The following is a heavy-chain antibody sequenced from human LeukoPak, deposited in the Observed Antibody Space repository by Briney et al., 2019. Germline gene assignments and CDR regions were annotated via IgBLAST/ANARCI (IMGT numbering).Heavy chain of an antibody. Sequence: AETLSLTCTVSGGSFSDYYWTWLRQTPGKGLEWIGYIYHNGDTRYNPSLKSRVTMSVDTSKNQFSLKLNSVTPADTAVYYCARDGYGPTDYWGKGSLVTVSS. CDR1: GGSFSDYY. CDR3: ARDGYGPTDY. V-gene: IGHV4-59*01. D-gene: IGHD5-18*01. J-gene: IGHJ4*02. CDR2: IYHNGDT.